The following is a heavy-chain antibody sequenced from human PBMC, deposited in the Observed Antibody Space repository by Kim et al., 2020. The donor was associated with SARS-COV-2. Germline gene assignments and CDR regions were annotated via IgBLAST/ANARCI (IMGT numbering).Heavy chain of an antibody. D-gene: IGHD1-26*01. CDR2: INHSGST. J-gene: IGHJ3*02. Sequence: SETLSLTCAVYGGSFSGYYWSWIRQPPGKGLEWIGEINHSGSTNYNPSLKSRVTISVDTSKNQFSLKLSSVTAADTAVYYCARARGSYIPSAHDAFDIWGQGTMVTVSS. CDR3: ARARGSYIPSAHDAFDI. CDR1: GGSFSGYY. V-gene: IGHV4-34*01.